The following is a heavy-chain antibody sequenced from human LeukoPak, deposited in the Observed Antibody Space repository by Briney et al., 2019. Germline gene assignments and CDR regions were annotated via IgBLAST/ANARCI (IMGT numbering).Heavy chain of an antibody. CDR3: ASNSGSY. V-gene: IGHV4-59*01. J-gene: IGHJ4*02. Sequence: SETLSLTCTVSGGSISSYYWSWIRQPPGKGLEWIGYIYYSGSTNYNPSLESRVTISVDTSKNQFSLKLSSVTAADTAVYYCASNSGSYWGQGTLVTVSS. CDR1: GGSISSYY. D-gene: IGHD1-26*01. CDR2: IYYSGST.